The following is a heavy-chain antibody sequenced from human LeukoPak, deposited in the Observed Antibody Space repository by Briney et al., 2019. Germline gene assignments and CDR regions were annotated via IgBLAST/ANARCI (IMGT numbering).Heavy chain of an antibody. Sequence: EGSLRLSCAASGFTFSNAWMSGVRQAPGKGLEWVGRIKSKTDGGTTDYAAPVKGRFTISRDDSKNTLYLQMNSLRAEDTAVYYCARSQKDCSSTSCYSDDAFDIWGQGTMVTVSS. D-gene: IGHD2-2*01. CDR1: GFTFSNAW. J-gene: IGHJ3*02. CDR2: IKSKTDGGTT. CDR3: ARSQKDCSSTSCYSDDAFDI. V-gene: IGHV3-15*05.